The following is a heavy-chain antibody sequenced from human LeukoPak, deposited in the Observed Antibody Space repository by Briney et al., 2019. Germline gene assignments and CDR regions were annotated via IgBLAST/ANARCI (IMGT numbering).Heavy chain of an antibody. CDR3: AKEIWPTVTTPGHTHFDY. V-gene: IGHV3-30*02. J-gene: IGHJ4*02. Sequence: PGGSLRLSCAASGFTFSTYGMHWVRQAPGKGLEWVAFIRYDGRNKYYADSVKGRFTISRDNSKNTLCLQMNSLRAEDTAVYYCAKEIWPTVTTPGHTHFDYWGQGILVTVSS. CDR1: GFTFSTYG. D-gene: IGHD4-17*01. CDR2: IRYDGRNK.